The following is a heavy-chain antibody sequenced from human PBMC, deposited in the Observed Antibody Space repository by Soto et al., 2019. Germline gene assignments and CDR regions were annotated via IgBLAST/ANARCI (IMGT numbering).Heavy chain of an antibody. V-gene: IGHV1-18*01. CDR3: ARDLPPVDY. J-gene: IGHJ4*02. Sequence: QVQLVQSGAEVKKPGASVKVSCKASGYTFSSYFISWERQAPGQGLEWMGWISAYNGNTNYAQNPQGRVTVTTDTTTSTAYMELRSLRTDDTAVYYCARDLPPVDYWGQGTLVTVSS. CDR2: ISAYNGNT. CDR1: GYTFSSYF.